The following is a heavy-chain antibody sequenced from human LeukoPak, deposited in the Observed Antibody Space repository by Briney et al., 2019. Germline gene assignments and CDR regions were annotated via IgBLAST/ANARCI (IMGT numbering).Heavy chain of an antibody. J-gene: IGHJ6*03. CDR1: GFIFSDDG. D-gene: IGHD5-24*01. Sequence: PGGSLRLSCAASGFIFSDDGMNWVRQAPGKGLEWVSYISGSRRTRYDADSVKGRFTISRDNAKNSLYLQMNSLRDEDTAVYYCARDPLRWLQNNSYYYYMDVWGKGTTVTVSS. CDR2: ISGSRRTR. CDR3: ARDPLRWLQNNSYYYYMDV. V-gene: IGHV3-48*02.